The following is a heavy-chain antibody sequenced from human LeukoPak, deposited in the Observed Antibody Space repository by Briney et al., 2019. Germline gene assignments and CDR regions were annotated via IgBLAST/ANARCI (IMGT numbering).Heavy chain of an antibody. D-gene: IGHD3-22*01. V-gene: IGHV1-18*01. CDR2: ISAYNGNT. CDR3: ARCRSSGYYYYYYYMDV. Sequence: ASVKVSGKASGYTFTSYGISWVRQAPGQGLEWMGWISAYNGNTNYAQKLQGRLTMTTDTSTRTAYMELKSLRSDDTAVYYCARCRSSGYYYYYYYMDVWGKGTTVTVSS. CDR1: GYTFTSYG. J-gene: IGHJ6*03.